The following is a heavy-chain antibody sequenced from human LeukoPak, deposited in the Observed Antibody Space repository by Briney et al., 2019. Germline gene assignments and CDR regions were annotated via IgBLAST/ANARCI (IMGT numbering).Heavy chain of an antibody. V-gene: IGHV4-34*01. J-gene: IGHJ4*02. Sequence: SETLSLTGAVYGGSFSGYYWSWIRQPPGKGLEWIGEINHSGSTSYIPSLKSRVTISVDTSKNQFSLKLSSVTAADTAVYYCARGYHDYWGQGTLVTVSS. CDR1: GGSFSGYY. CDR2: INHSGST. D-gene: IGHD2-2*01. CDR3: ARGYHDY.